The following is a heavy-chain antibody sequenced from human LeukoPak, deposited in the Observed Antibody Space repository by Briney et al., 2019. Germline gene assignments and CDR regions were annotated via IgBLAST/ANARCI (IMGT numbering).Heavy chain of an antibody. J-gene: IGHJ6*02. CDR2: ISAYNGNT. Sequence: GASVKVSCKASGYTFTSYGISWVRQASGQGLEWMGWISAYNGNTNYAQKLQGRVTMTTDTSTSTAYMELRSLRSDDTAVYYCARDSPPGYYYYYGMDVWGQGTTVTVSS. V-gene: IGHV1-18*01. CDR3: ARDSPPGYYYYYGMDV. CDR1: GYTFTSYG.